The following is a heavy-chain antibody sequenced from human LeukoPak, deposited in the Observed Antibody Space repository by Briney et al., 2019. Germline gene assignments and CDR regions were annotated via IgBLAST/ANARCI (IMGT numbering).Heavy chain of an antibody. V-gene: IGHV1-2*02. D-gene: IGHD6-19*01. CDR3: ARAIAVVDY. CDR1: GYTFTDYY. J-gene: IGHJ4*02. Sequence: ASVKVSCKASGYTFTDYYIHWVRQAPGQGLEWMGWINPNSGGTNSAQKFQGRVTMTKDTSISTACMELNRLRSDDTAVYFCARAIAVVDYWGQGTLVTVSS. CDR2: INPNSGGT.